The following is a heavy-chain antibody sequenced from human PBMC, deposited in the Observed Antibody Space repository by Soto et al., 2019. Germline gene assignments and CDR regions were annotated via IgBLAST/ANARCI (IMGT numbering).Heavy chain of an antibody. Sequence: GASVKVSCKASGYTFTGYYMHWVRQAPGQGLEWMGWISAYNGNTNHAQKLQGRVTMTTDTSTSTAYMELRSLRSDDTAVYYCASTALQCSSTSCYQHPYYYCYYGMDVWGQGTTVTVSS. V-gene: IGHV1-18*04. CDR2: ISAYNGNT. J-gene: IGHJ6*02. CDR1: GYTFTGYY. CDR3: ASTALQCSSTSCYQHPYYYCYYGMDV. D-gene: IGHD2-2*01.